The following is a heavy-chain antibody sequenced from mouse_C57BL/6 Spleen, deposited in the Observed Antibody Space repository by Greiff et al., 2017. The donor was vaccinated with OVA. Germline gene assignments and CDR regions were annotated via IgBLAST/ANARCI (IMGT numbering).Heavy chain of an antibody. Sequence: DVKLQESGPGLVKPSQSLSLTCSVTGYSITSGYYWNWIRQFPGNKLEWMGYISYDGSNNYNPSLKNRISITRDTSKNQFFLKLNSVTTEDTATYYCARVITTVVAYYFDYWGQGTTLTVSS. J-gene: IGHJ2*01. D-gene: IGHD1-1*01. CDR3: ARVITTVVAYYFDY. CDR1: GYSITSGYY. CDR2: ISYDGSN. V-gene: IGHV3-6*01.